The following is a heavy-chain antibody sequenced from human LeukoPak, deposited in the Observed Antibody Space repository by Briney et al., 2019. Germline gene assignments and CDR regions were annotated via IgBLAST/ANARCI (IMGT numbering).Heavy chain of an antibody. CDR2: IIPILGIA. Sequence: ASVKVSCKASGGTFSSYTISWVRQAPGQGLEWMGRIIPILGIANYAQKFQGRVTITEDKSTSTAYMELSSLRSEDTAVYYCARGAAAGPSRYPRSTQDVDYWGQGTLVTVSS. CDR1: GGTFSSYT. CDR3: ARGAAAGPSRYPRSTQDVDY. D-gene: IGHD6-13*01. J-gene: IGHJ4*02. V-gene: IGHV1-69*02.